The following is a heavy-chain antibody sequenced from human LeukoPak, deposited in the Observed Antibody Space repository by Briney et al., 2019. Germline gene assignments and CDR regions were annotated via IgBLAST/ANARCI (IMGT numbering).Heavy chain of an antibody. CDR2: IYYSGST. Sequence: KPSETLSLTCTVSGGSISSYYWSWIRQPPGKGLEWIGYIYYSGSTNYNPSLKSRVTISVDTSKNQFSLKLSSVTAADTAVYYCARGALDCSSGSCRPFDHWGQGTLVTVSS. J-gene: IGHJ4*02. CDR1: GGSISSYY. D-gene: IGHD2-15*01. V-gene: IGHV4-59*12. CDR3: ARGALDCSSGSCRPFDH.